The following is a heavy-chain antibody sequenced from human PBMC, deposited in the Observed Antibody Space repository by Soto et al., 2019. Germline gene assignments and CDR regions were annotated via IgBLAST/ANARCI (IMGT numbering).Heavy chain of an antibody. Sequence: QVQLVQSGAEVKKPGASVKVSCKASGYTFTSYVISWARQAPGQGLEWMGWISAYNGNTNYAQKLQGRVTMTTDTSTSTAYMELRSLRSDDTAVYYCASYREQLVLYGMDVWGQGPTVTVSS. V-gene: IGHV1-18*01. CDR1: GYTFTSYV. CDR3: ASYREQLVLYGMDV. D-gene: IGHD6-13*01. CDR2: ISAYNGNT. J-gene: IGHJ6*02.